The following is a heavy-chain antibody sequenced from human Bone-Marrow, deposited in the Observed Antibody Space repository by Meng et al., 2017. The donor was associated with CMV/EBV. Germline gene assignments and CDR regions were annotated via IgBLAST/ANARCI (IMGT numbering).Heavy chain of an antibody. V-gene: IGHV3-30*04. CDR1: GINFNHYS. J-gene: IGHJ4*02. CDR2: ISNGGSGD. CDR3: ARVFLKATKNSYYYGSGSYGVVDY. D-gene: IGHD3-10*01. Sequence: GESLKISFGASGINFNHYSIHWVRQAPGRGLEWVAVISNGGSGDYYAESVEGRFSVSKDNSKSTLYLQMNGLSGDDTAVYYCARVFLKATKNSYYYGSGSYGVVDYWGQGTRVTVSS.